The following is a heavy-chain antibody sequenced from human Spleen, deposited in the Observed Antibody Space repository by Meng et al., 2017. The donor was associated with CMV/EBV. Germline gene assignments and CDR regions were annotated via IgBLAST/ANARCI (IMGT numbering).Heavy chain of an antibody. V-gene: IGHV1-8*01. J-gene: IGHJ4*02. CDR3: ARGLVGATSGFGY. Sequence: ASVKVSCKASGYTFTSYGITWVRQAPGQGLEWMGWMNPNSGNTGYAQKFQGRVTMTRNTSISTAYMELSSLRSDDTAVYYCARGLVGATSGFGYWGQGTLVTVSS. D-gene: IGHD1-26*01. CDR2: MNPNSGNT. CDR1: GYTFTSYG.